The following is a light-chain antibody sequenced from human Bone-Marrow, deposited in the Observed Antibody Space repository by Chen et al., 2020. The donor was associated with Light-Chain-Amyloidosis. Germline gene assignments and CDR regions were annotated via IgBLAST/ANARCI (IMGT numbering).Light chain of an antibody. V-gene: IGLV6-57*01. Sequence: NFMLTQPHSVSESPGKTVIISCTRSSGSIATNYVQWYQQRPVSSPTTVISEDDQRPPGVPDRFSGSIDRSSNSASLTISGLKTEDEAAYYCQSYQGSSQGVFGGGTKLTVL. CDR3: QSYQGSSQGV. CDR1: SGSIATNY. J-gene: IGLJ3*02. CDR2: EDD.